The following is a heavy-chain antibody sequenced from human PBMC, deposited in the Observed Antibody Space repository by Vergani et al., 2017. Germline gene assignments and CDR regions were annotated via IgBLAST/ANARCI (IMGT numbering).Heavy chain of an antibody. CDR3: AHSGSSGWYEVPERHYYYYGMDV. CDR1: GFSLSTSGVG. J-gene: IGHJ6*02. Sequence: QITLKESGPTLVKPTQTLTLTCTFSGFSLSTSGVGVGWIRQPPEKALRWLALFYWDDDKRYSPSLKSRLTITKEPSKNQVVLTMTNMDPVDTATYYCAHSGSSGWYEVPERHYYYYGMDVWGQGTTVTVSS. CDR2: FYWDDDK. D-gene: IGHD6-19*01. V-gene: IGHV2-5*02.